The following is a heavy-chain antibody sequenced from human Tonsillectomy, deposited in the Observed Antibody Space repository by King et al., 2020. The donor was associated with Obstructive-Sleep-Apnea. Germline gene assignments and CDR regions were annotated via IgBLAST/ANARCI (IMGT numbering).Heavy chain of an antibody. J-gene: IGHJ4*02. CDR1: GFTFSSYG. V-gene: IGHV3-33*01. D-gene: IGHD4-11*01. CDR2: IWYDGSNK. Sequence: VQLVESGGGVVQPGRSLRLSCAASGFTFSSYGMHWVRQAPGKGLEGVAVIWYDGSNKYYADSVKGRFTISRDNSKNTLYLQMKSLRAEDTAVYYCARHERLFDYWGQGTLVTVSS. CDR3: ARHERLFDY.